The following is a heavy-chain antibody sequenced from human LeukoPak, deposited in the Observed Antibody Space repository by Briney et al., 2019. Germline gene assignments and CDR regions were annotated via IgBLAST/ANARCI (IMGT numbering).Heavy chain of an antibody. CDR3: ARGGGVIEFDY. Sequence: PGGSLRLSCAASGFTFTIYTMSWVRHAPGKGLEWVSGISGSGGSIYYADSVKGRITISRDNSKNTVYLQMNTLRADDTAVYYCARGGGVIEFDYWGQGTPLTASS. D-gene: IGHD3-16*02. V-gene: IGHV3-23*01. CDR2: ISGSGGSI. J-gene: IGHJ4*02. CDR1: GFTFTIYT.